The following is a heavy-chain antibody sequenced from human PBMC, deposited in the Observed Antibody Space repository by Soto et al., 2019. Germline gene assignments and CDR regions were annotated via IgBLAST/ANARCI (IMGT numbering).Heavy chain of an antibody. V-gene: IGHV1-69*13. D-gene: IGHD6-19*01. CDR1: GGTFSSYA. CDR2: IIPIFGTA. CDR3: ARGKPFSYSSGWYEVDY. J-gene: IGHJ4*02. Sequence: SVKVSCKASGGTFSSYAISWVRQAPGQGLEWMGGIIPIFGTANYAQKFQGRVTVTADESTSTAYMELSSLRSEDTAVYYCARGKPFSYSSGWYEVDYWGQGTLVTVSS.